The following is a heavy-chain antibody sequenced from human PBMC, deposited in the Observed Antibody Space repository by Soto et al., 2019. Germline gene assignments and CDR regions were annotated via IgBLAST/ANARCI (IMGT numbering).Heavy chain of an antibody. CDR2: INQDGSEK. V-gene: IGHV3-7*03. D-gene: IGHD2-2*01. Sequence: EVQLVESGGGLVQPGGSLRLSCAASGFTFSNFWMSWVRQAPGKGLEWVANINQDGSEKYYVDSVKGRFTISRDDAKNSLSVQMNSLSAEEPDVYYCARYHPWGQGTTVTVSS. CDR1: GFTFSNFW. J-gene: IGHJ6*02. CDR3: ARYHP.